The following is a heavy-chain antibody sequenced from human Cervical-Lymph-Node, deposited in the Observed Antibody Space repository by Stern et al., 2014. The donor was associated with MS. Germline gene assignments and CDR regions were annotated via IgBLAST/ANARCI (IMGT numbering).Heavy chain of an antibody. Sequence: EVQLVESGGGLVQPGRSLRLSCTTSGFTFGDYAMNWFRQAPGKGLEWVGFIRSKGSGGTTESAASVKDRFTISRDDSKSIAYLQLNSLKTEDTAIYYCTRGDSGSVYWGQGTRVTVSA. CDR1: GFTFGDYA. J-gene: IGHJ4*02. CDR3: TRGDSGSVY. V-gene: IGHV3-49*03. CDR2: IRSKGSGGTT. D-gene: IGHD3-10*01.